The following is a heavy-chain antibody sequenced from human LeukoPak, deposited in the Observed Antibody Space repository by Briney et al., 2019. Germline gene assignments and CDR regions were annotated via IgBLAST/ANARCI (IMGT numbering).Heavy chain of an antibody. J-gene: IGHJ3*01. CDR1: GFTFSDYA. CDR3: ARDSPKYYDSSLDF. Sequence: PGRSLRLSCVASGFTFSDYAMHWVRQAPGKGLEWVAFASYDGRNEDYAHSVKGRFTISRDNSKNTLYLQMNSLRAEDTAVYYCARDSPKYYDSSLDFWGQGTLVTVSS. V-gene: IGHV3-30*04. D-gene: IGHD3-22*01. CDR2: ASYDGRNE.